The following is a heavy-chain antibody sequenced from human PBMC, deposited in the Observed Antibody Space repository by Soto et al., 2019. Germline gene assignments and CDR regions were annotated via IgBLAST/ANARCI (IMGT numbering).Heavy chain of an antibody. CDR2: ADPRSGAA. V-gene: IGHV1-2*02. J-gene: IGHJ4*01. CDR3: ATDDDGAYAF. CDR1: GYSFTAYY. Sequence: QVQLVQSGAEVKKPGASVKVSCKPFGYSFTAYYIHWVRQAPGQGLECLGWADPRSGAAKYEQRFQGRAIMTRDTSVHTAYIELSVLTSDDTAVYYCATDDDGAYAFWGQGTLVTVST. D-gene: IGHD4-17*01.